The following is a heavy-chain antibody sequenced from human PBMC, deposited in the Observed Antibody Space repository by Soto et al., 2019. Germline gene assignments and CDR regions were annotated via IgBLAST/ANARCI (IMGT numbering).Heavy chain of an antibody. CDR1: GFTFSSYA. Sequence: TGGSLRLSCAASGFTFSSYAMSWVSQAPGKGLEWVSSISGSGGSTYYADSVKGRFTVSRDNSKNTLYLQMNSLRAEDTAVYYCAKERRVAGPSDFDYWGQGTLVTVSS. D-gene: IGHD6-19*01. J-gene: IGHJ4*02. V-gene: IGHV3-23*01. CDR2: ISGSGGST. CDR3: AKERRVAGPSDFDY.